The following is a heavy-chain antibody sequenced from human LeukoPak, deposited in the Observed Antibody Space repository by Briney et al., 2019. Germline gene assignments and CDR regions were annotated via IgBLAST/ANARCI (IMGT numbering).Heavy chain of an antibody. V-gene: IGHV3-23*01. J-gene: IGHJ6*03. CDR1: GFTFSSYA. D-gene: IGHD3-16*01. CDR3: AKLGGQEVHNYYVAV. CDR2: IIDNGYIT. Sequence: GGSLRLSCAASGFTFSSYAMSWVRQAPGKGLEWVSGIIDNGYITYYANSVRGRFTISRDNSKNTLFLQMNSLRAEDTAVYYCAKLGGQEVHNYYVAVWGKGSTVAVSS.